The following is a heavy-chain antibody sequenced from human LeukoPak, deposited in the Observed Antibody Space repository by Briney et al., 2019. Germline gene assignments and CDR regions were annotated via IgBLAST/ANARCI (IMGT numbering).Heavy chain of an antibody. CDR3: ASFGELNWFDP. V-gene: IGHV3-53*01. Sequence: PGGSLRLSCAASGFTVSSNYMSWVRQAPGKGLEWVSVIYSGGSTYYADSVKGRFTISRGNSKNTLYLQMNSLRAEDTAVYYCASFGELNWFDPWGQGTLVTVSS. J-gene: IGHJ5*02. CDR2: IYSGGST. D-gene: IGHD3-10*01. CDR1: GFTVSSNY.